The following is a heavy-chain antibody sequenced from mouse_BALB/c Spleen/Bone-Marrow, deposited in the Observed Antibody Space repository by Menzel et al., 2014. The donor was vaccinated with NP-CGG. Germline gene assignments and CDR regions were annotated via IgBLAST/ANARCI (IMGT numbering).Heavy chain of an antibody. CDR3: TNDYLFAY. CDR2: INPSNGGT. Sequence: VQLQQSGAELVKPGASVKLSCKASGYTFTSYYMYWVKQRPEQGLEWIGEINPSNGGTNFNEKFKSKATLTVDKSSSTAYMQLSILTSEDSAVYYCTNDYLFAYWGQGTLVTVSA. CDR1: GYTFTSYY. J-gene: IGHJ3*01. V-gene: IGHV1S81*02. D-gene: IGHD2-4*01.